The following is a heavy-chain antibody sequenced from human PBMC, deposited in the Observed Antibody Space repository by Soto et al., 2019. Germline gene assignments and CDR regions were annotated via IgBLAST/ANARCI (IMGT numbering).Heavy chain of an antibody. CDR1: GYPVTAYY. CDR2: INPATGAA. V-gene: IGHV1-2*02. CDR3: VRGGGVGVAGSAAFDM. Sequence: QLHLVQSGAVVKKPGASVTVSCSASGYPVTAYYMHWVRQAPGRGLEWRGGINPATGAAKYTQTFQGRVTMARDTSTSTVFMELSGLTSGDTAVFYCVRGGGVGVAGSAAFDMWGQGTLVTVSS. D-gene: IGHD3-3*01. J-gene: IGHJ3*02.